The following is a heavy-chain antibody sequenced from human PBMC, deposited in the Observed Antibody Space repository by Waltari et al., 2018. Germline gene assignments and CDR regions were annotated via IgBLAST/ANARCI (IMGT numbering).Heavy chain of an antibody. Sequence: QVQLVQSGAEVKKPGASVKISCKASGYTFTSYAINWVRQAPGQRLEWMGWINTGKANTKYSQRFQGRITIARDPSASTAYMELRSLRSEDTAVYFCVREAVGPANFRTPTGWFDPWGQGTLVTVSS. D-gene: IGHD1-1*01. CDR1: GYTFTSYA. V-gene: IGHV1-3*04. CDR2: INTGKANT. J-gene: IGHJ5*02. CDR3: VREAVGPANFRTPTGWFDP.